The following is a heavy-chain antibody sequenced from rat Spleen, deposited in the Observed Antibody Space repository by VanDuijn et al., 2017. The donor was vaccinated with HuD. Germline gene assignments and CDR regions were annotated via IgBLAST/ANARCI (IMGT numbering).Heavy chain of an antibody. D-gene: IGHD1-12*01. CDR3: ARRGRNYYALDY. CDR1: GFTFSDYY. V-gene: IGHV5-29*01. CDR2: ITYDGIST. Sequence: EVQLMESDGGLVQPGRSLKLSCAASGFTFSDYYMAWVRQAPTKGLEWVATITYDGISTYYRDSVKGRFTISRDNAKSTLYLQMDSLRSEDTATYYCARRGRNYYALDYWGQGVMVTVSS. J-gene: IGHJ2*01.